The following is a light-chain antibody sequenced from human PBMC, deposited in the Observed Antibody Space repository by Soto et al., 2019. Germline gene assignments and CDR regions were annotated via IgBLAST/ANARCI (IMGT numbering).Light chain of an antibody. J-gene: IGKJ2*01. Sequence: EIVLTQSPGTLSLSPGERATLSCRASQSVSSSFLAWYQRKPGQAPRLLIYGASSRAAGIPDRFSGSGSGTDFPLTISRLEPEDFAVYYCQQYGSSPRTFGQGTKLEIK. CDR2: GAS. V-gene: IGKV3-20*01. CDR1: QSVSSSF. CDR3: QQYGSSPRT.